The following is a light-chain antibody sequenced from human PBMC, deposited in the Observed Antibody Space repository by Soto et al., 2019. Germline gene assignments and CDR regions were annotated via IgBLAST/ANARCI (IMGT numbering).Light chain of an antibody. CDR3: QQRSNWPWT. J-gene: IGKJ1*01. V-gene: IGKV3-11*01. Sequence: EIVLTQSPATLSLSAGERATLSCRASQSVGISLAWYQQKPGQAPRLLIFDASNRATGIPARFSGSGSGTDFTLTISSLEPEDFAVYYCQQRSNWPWTFGQGTKVDIK. CDR1: QSVGIS. CDR2: DAS.